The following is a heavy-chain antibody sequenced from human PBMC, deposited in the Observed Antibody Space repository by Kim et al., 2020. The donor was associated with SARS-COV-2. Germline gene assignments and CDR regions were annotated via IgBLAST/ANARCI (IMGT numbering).Heavy chain of an antibody. J-gene: IGHJ5*02. CDR1: GFTFSSYS. CDR3: AGEGGGSSGWSWFDP. V-gene: IGHV3-21*01. D-gene: IGHD6-19*01. CDR2: ISSSSSYI. Sequence: GGSLRHSCAASGFTFSSYSMNWVRQAPGKGLEWVSSISSSSSYIYYADSVKGRFTISRDNAKNSLYLQMNSLRAEDTAVYYCAGEGGGSSGWSWFDPWGQGTLVTVSS.